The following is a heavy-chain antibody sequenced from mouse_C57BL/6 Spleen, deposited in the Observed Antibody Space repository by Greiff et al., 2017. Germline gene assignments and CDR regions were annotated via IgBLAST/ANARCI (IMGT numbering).Heavy chain of an antibody. CDR2: IDPETGGT. CDR3: TKRRDY. V-gene: IGHV1-15*01. D-gene: IGHD2-12*01. J-gene: IGHJ2*01. Sequence: VKLQQSGAELVRPGASVKLSCKASGYTFTDYGMHWVKQTPVHGLEWIGAIDPETGGTAYNQKFKGKAILTADKSSSTAYMELRSLTSEDSAVYCFTKRRDYWGQGTTLTVSS. CDR1: GYTFTDYG.